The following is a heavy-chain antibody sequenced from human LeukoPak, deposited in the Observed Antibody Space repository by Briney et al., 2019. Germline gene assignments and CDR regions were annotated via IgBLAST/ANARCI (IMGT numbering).Heavy chain of an antibody. CDR2: IYDSGST. CDR1: GGSISSYY. D-gene: IGHD6-19*01. CDR3: ARQSSGWATTDY. V-gene: IGHV4-59*08. J-gene: IGHJ4*02. Sequence: PSETLSLTCTVSGGSISSYYWSWIRQPPGKGLEWIGYIYDSGSTNYNPSLKSRATISEDTSKNQFSLKLSSATAADTAVYYCARQSSGWATTDYWGQGTLVTVSS.